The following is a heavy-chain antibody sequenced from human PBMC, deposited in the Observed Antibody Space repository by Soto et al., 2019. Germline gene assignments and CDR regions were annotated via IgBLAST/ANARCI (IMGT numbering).Heavy chain of an antibody. J-gene: IGHJ4*02. Sequence: QVQLQQWGAGLLKPSETLSLTCAVKGGSLSGYYWSWIRQPPGKGLEWIGEIKDGGSTNYSPSLRGRVTISADTSKNQFSLRLNSVTAADTAVYFCARGQEGIVATHWDQGTLVTVSS. D-gene: IGHD5-12*01. CDR1: GGSLSGYY. CDR3: ARGQEGIVATH. CDR2: IKDGGST. V-gene: IGHV4-34*01.